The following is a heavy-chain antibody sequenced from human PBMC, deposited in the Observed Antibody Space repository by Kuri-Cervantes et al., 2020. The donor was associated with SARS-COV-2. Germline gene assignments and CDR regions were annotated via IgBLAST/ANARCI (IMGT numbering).Heavy chain of an antibody. CDR3: ARGGYSYSAYFDY. V-gene: IGHV4-61*08. D-gene: IGHD5-18*01. CDR2: IFYSGST. J-gene: IGHJ4*02. Sequence: GSLRLSCTVSGGSISSGDYYWSWIRQHPGKGLEWIGYIFYSGSTNYNPYLKSRVTISVDTSKNQFSLKLSSVTAADTAVYYCARGGYSYSAYFDYWGQGTLVTVSS. CDR1: GGSISSGDYY.